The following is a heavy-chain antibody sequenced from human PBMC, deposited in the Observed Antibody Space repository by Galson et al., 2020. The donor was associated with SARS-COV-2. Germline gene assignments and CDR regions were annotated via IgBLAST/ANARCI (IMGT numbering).Heavy chain of an antibody. CDR1: GFTFKDCW. CDR2: IKGDGSER. V-gene: IGHV3-7*01. CDR3: TREDWQGGY. D-gene: IGHD3-9*01. Sequence: GGSLRLSCAVSGFTFKDCWMSWVRQAPGKGLEWVANIKGDGSERNYVDSVKGRFSISRDNAVNSLYLQINSLRAEDTAVYYCTREDWQGGYWGQGTRVTVSS. J-gene: IGHJ4*02.